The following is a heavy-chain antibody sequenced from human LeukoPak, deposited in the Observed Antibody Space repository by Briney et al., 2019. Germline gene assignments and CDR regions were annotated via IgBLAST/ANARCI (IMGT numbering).Heavy chain of an antibody. Sequence: PSETLSLTCTVSGGSISSSSYYWGWIRQPPGKGVEWIGSIYYSGSTYYNPSLKSRVTISVDTSKNQFSLKLSSVTAADTAVYYCARDPVPAASHGWFDPWGQGTLVTVSS. CDR3: ARDPVPAASHGWFDP. CDR1: GGSISSSSYY. CDR2: IYYSGST. J-gene: IGHJ5*02. D-gene: IGHD2-2*01. V-gene: IGHV4-39*07.